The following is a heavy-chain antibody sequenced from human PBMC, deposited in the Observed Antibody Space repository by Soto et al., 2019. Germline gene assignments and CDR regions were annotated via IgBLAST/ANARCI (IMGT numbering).Heavy chain of an antibody. CDR1: GFTFSSYG. J-gene: IGHJ6*02. CDR2: IWYDGSNK. Sequence: PGGSLRLSCAASGFTFSSYGMHWVRQAPGKGLEWVAVIWYDGSNKYYADSVKGRFTISRDNSKNTLYLQMNSLRAEDTAVYYCARANLTVDSYYYYGMDVWGQGTTVTVSS. CDR3: ARANLTVDSYYYYGMDV. D-gene: IGHD5-12*01. V-gene: IGHV3-33*01.